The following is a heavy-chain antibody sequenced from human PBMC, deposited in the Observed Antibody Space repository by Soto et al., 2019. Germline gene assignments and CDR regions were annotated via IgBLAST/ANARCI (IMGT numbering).Heavy chain of an antibody. J-gene: IGHJ4*02. Sequence: QVQLVQSGAEVKKPGASVKVSCKASGYTFTSYDINWVRQATGQGLEWMGWMNPNSGNTGYAQKFQGRVTMTRNTSLSEAYTERISLRSDDTAVYYWVRERTVAGNGYWGQGSLFTVSS. CDR2: MNPNSGNT. V-gene: IGHV1-8*01. D-gene: IGHD6-19*01. CDR1: GYTFTSYD. CDR3: VRERTVAGNGY.